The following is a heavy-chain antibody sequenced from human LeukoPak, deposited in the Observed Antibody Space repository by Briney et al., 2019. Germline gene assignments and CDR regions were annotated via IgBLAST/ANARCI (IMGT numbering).Heavy chain of an antibody. CDR1: GFTLSKSD. V-gene: IGHV3-23*01. D-gene: IGHD3-3*01. J-gene: IGHJ5*02. CDR2: IRGSGYYA. CDR3: AKCAKTPEGGSGWCNWFDA. Sequence: QTGGSLRLSCTASGFTLSKSDMNWVRQAPGKGLEWVSSIRGSGYYAEYTDSGKGRITISRDNTRNTLFLQLNSLRADDTALYYCAKCAKTPEGGSGWCNWFDAWGQGTLVTVSS.